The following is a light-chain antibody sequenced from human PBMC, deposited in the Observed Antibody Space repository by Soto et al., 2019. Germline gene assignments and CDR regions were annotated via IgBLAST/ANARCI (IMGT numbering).Light chain of an antibody. J-gene: IGKJ4*01. CDR2: GAS. CDR1: QSVSSN. CDR3: QQRSNWPPET. Sequence: ERETKQSPATLSVTPGKRATLSCRASQSVSSNLAWYQQKPGQAPRHLIYGASTRATGIPARFSGSGSGTEFTLTISSLEPADFAVYYCQQRSNWPPETFGGGTKVDI. V-gene: IGKV3-15*01.